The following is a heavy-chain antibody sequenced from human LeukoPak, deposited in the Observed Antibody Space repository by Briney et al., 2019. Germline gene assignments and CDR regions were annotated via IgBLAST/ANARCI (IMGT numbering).Heavy chain of an antibody. V-gene: IGHV3-74*01. CDR3: ARGGSSGNGDY. Sequence: PGGSLPLTFAASGFTFSSRWMHWVRQAPGKGLVWVSRISGDASTTNYADSVNGRFTISRDNAKNTLYLQMNSLRAEDTAVYYCARGGSSGNGDYWGQGTLVTVSS. CDR1: GFTFSSRW. D-gene: IGHD3-22*01. J-gene: IGHJ4*02. CDR2: ISGDASTT.